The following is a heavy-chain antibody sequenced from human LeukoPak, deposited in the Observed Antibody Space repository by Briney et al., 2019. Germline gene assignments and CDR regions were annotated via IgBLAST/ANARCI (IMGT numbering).Heavy chain of an antibody. D-gene: IGHD3-10*01. CDR3: ARTRGFGELTPR. CDR2: IYPGDSDT. Sequence: GESLKVSCKGSGYTFTNYWIGWVRQMPGKGLEWMGSIYPGDSDTRYSPSFQGQVTISADKSNSTAYLQWSSLRASDTAMYYCARTRGFGELTPRWGQGTLVTVSS. CDR1: GYTFTNYW. J-gene: IGHJ4*02. V-gene: IGHV5-51*01.